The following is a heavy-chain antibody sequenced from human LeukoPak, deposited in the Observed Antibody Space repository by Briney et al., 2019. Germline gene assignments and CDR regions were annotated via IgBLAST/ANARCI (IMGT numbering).Heavy chain of an antibody. CDR1: GFTFSTYG. CDR2: IRYDGSNE. D-gene: IGHD1-1*01. CDR3: TKVMEQQLVSTDY. Sequence: GGSLRLSCAASGFTFSTYGMHWVRQAPGKGLEWVAFIRYDGSNENYTDSVKGRFTISRDNSKNTAYLQMNSLRTEDTAIYYCTKVMEQQLVSTDYWGQGTLVTVSS. V-gene: IGHV3-30*02. J-gene: IGHJ4*02.